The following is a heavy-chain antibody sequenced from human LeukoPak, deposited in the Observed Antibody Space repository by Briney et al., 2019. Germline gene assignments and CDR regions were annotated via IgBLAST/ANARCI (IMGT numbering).Heavy chain of an antibody. Sequence: GRSLRLSCAASGFTFSSYTMHWVRQAPGKGLEWVAVISYDGSNKYYADSVKGRFTISRDNSKNTLYLQMNSLRAEDTAVYYCARDFSRFDYWGQGTLVTVSS. D-gene: IGHD3-3*01. CDR1: GFTFSSYT. V-gene: IGHV3-30-3*01. CDR2: ISYDGSNK. J-gene: IGHJ4*02. CDR3: ARDFSRFDY.